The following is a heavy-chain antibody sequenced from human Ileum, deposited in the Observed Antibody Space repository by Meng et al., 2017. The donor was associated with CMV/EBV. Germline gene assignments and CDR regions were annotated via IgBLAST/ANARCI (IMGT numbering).Heavy chain of an antibody. CDR3: AKSNGYTATN. CDR2: IYTGGDT. D-gene: IGHD5-24*01. J-gene: IGHJ4*02. V-gene: IGHV3-53*01. Sequence: EVQVLEVGGGLIQPGGSLRLSCAASGFSVSSTFMSWFRQAPGKGLEWVSIIYTGGDTKYADSVKGRFSISRDSSENTVFLQMNSLRVEDTAVYYCAKSNGYTATNWGQGSLVTVSS. CDR1: GFSVSSTF.